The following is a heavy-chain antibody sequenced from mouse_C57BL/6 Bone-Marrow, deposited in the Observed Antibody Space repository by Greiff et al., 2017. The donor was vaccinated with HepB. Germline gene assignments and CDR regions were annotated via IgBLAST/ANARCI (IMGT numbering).Heavy chain of an antibody. J-gene: IGHJ1*03. Sequence: DVHLVESGGGLVKPGGSLKLSCAASGFTFSSYAMSWVRQTPEKRLEWVATISDGGSYTYYPDNVKGRFTISRDNAKNNLYLQMSHLKSEDTAMYYCARDNFLWYFDVWGTGTTVTVSS. D-gene: IGHD1-3*01. CDR2: ISDGGSYT. CDR1: GFTFSSYA. V-gene: IGHV5-4*01. CDR3: ARDNFLWYFDV.